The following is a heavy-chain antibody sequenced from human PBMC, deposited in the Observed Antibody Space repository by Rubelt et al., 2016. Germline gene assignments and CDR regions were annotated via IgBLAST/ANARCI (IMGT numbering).Heavy chain of an antibody. CDR1: GGSFSGYY. V-gene: IGHV4-34*01. Sequence: QVQLQQCGAGLLKPSETLSLTCAVYGGSFSGYYWSWIRQPPGNGLELIGYIYFVGCTYYNPSLMCRFTISVETSKNPFSLKLSSGAAADTDVYYCGRDRGKNWFDPWGQGTLVTVSS. CDR2: IYFVGCT. D-gene: IGHD3-10*01. CDR3: GRDRGKNWFDP. J-gene: IGHJ5*02.